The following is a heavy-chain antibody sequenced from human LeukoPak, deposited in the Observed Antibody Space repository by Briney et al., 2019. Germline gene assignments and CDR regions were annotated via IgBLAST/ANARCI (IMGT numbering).Heavy chain of an antibody. CDR3: ARFVVPAADYYYYGMDV. D-gene: IGHD2-2*01. CDR1: GYAFTNNG. Sequence: GASVKVSCKASGYAFTNNGITWVRQAPGQGLEWMGWISAYNGNTVYARKFQGGVTMTTDTSTSTAYMELRSLRSDDTAVYYCARFVVPAADYYYYGMDVWGQGTTVTVSS. CDR2: ISAYNGNT. V-gene: IGHV1-18*01. J-gene: IGHJ6*02.